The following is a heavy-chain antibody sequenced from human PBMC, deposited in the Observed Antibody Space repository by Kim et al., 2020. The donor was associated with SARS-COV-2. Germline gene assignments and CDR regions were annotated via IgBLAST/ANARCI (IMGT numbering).Heavy chain of an antibody. CDR3: ARRWSSSGFDP. J-gene: IGHJ5*02. V-gene: IGHV4-34*01. CDR1: GGSFSGYY. Sequence: SETLSLTCAVYGGSFSGYYWSWIRQPPGKGLEWIGEINHSGSTNYNPSLKSRVTISVDTSKNQFSLKLSSVTAADTAVYYCARRWSSSGFDPWGQGTLVTVSS. D-gene: IGHD6-13*01. CDR2: INHSGST.